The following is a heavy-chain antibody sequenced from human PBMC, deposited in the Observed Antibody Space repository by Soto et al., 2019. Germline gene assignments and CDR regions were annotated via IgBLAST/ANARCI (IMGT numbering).Heavy chain of an antibody. CDR1: GFTFSTYS. CDR2: ISGSSGSI. D-gene: IGHD3-3*01. J-gene: IGHJ6*01. V-gene: IGHV3-48*02. CDR3: ARALPPYDFWSGYSKGGMDV. Sequence: PGGSLRLSCAASGFTFSTYSMNWIRQAPGKGLDWVSYISGSSGSIYYADSVKGRFNISRDNAKNSLYLQRNSLRDEDTAVYYCARALPPYDFWSGYSKGGMDVWDPGTTVAVSS.